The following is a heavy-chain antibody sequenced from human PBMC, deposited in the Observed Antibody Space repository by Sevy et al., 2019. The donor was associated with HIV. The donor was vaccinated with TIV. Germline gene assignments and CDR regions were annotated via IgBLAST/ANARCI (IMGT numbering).Heavy chain of an antibody. D-gene: IGHD1-7*01. J-gene: IGHJ2*01. CDR3: AGDLSENNWNYACYWYFDL. CDR1: GFTFGTYT. Sequence: GGSLRLSCAASGFTFGTYTMNWVRQAPGKGLEWVSYISSSSSTIYYADSVKGRFTISRDNAKNSLYLHMNSLRPEDTSVYYCAGDLSENNWNYACYWYFDLWGRGTLVTVSS. V-gene: IGHV3-48*01. CDR2: ISSSSSTI.